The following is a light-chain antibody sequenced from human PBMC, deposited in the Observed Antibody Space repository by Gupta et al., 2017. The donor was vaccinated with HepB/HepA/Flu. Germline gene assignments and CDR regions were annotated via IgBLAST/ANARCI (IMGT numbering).Light chain of an antibody. V-gene: IGKV1-39*01. Sequence: IQLTQSPSSLSASIGDRVTITCRASQSINTYVNWYQQKPGKAPKLLIYAASSLQSGVPARFSGTGSGTEFTLTIRSLQPEDFATYYCQQSYRTPRTFGPGTKVDIK. J-gene: IGKJ3*01. CDR3: QQSYRTPRT. CDR2: AAS. CDR1: QSINTY.